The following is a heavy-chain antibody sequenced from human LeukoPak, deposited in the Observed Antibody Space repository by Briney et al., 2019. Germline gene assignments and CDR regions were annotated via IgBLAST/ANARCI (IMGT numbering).Heavy chain of an antibody. V-gene: IGHV1-18*01. CDR1: GYAFTSYG. Sequence: ASVKVSCKASGYAFTSYGISWVRQAPGQGLEWMGWISAYNGNTNYAQNLQGRLTLTTDTSTSTAYMELRSLRSDDTAVYYCARRKGSDVPGNDFWGQGTLVTVSS. J-gene: IGHJ4*02. CDR3: ARRKGSDVPGNDF. D-gene: IGHD1-1*01. CDR2: ISAYNGNT.